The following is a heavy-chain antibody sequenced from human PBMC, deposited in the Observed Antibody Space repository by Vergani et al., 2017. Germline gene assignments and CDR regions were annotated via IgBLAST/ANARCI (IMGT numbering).Heavy chain of an antibody. CDR3: AKVRLHCGGECSPRDYFDY. Sequence: EVQLLESGGGLVQPGGSLRLSCAASGFTFSSYAMSWVRQAPGKGLEWVSAISGSGGSTYYADSVKGRFTISRDNSKNTLYLQMNSLRAEDTAVYYCAKVRLHCGGECSPRDYFDYWGQGTLVTVSS. J-gene: IGHJ4*02. CDR2: ISGSGGST. V-gene: IGHV3-23*01. D-gene: IGHD2-21*01. CDR1: GFTFSSYA.